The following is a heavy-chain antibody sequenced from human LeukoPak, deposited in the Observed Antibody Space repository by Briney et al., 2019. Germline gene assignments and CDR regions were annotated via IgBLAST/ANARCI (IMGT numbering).Heavy chain of an antibody. CDR3: ARRTERDFDY. Sequence: PSETLSLTCAVYGGSFSGYYWSWIRQPPGKGLEWIGEINHRGSTNYNPSLKSRVTISVDTSKNQFSLKLSSVTAADTAVYYCARRTERDFDYWGQGTLVTVSS. CDR2: INHRGST. J-gene: IGHJ4*02. V-gene: IGHV4-34*01. CDR1: GGSFSGYY. D-gene: IGHD1-1*01.